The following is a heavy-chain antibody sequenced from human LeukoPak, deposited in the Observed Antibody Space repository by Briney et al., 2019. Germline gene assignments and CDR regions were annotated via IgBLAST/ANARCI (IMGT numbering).Heavy chain of an antibody. J-gene: IGHJ4*02. CDR1: GYTFTSYA. Sequence: ASVKVSCKASGYTFTSYAMHWVRQAPGQRLEWMGWINAGNGNTKYSQKFQGRVTITRDTSASTAYMELSSLRSEDTAVYYCARGDRQQLVFDYWGQGTLVTVSS. CDR2: INAGNGNT. CDR3: ARGDRQQLVFDY. D-gene: IGHD6-13*01. V-gene: IGHV1-3*01.